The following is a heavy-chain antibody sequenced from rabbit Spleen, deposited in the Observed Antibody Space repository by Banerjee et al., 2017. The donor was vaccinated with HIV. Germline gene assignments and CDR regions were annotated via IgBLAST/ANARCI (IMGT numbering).Heavy chain of an antibody. Sequence: QVVESGGGLVQPGGSLKVSCKASGFTLSSYYMNWVRQAPGKGLEWIGYIDPVFGITYYANWVNGRFSISRENAQNTVFLQMTSLTAADTATYFCARDGAGGSYFALWGQGTLVTVS. J-gene: IGHJ6*01. CDR1: GFTLSSYY. V-gene: IGHV1S7*01. CDR3: ARDGAGGSYFAL. CDR2: IDPVFGIT. D-gene: IGHD8-1*01.